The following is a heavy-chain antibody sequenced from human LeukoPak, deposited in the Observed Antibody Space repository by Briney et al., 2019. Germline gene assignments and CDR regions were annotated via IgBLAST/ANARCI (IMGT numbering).Heavy chain of an antibody. CDR3: ARSSTTVAGFDH. CDR2: ISSNGGST. D-gene: IGHD4-23*01. Sequence: GGSLRLSCAASGFTFSSYAMHWVRQAPGKGLEYVSAISSNGGSTYYANSVKGRFTISRDNAKNTLYLQMSGLRAEDTAVYYCARSSTTVAGFDHWGQGTLVTVSS. V-gene: IGHV3-64*01. J-gene: IGHJ4*02. CDR1: GFTFSSYA.